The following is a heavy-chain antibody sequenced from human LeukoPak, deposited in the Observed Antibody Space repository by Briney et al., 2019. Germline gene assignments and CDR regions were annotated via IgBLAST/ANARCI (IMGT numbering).Heavy chain of an antibody. CDR2: IYYSGST. CDR3: ARVIRGVRSQNWFDP. Sequence: SETLSLTCTVSGGSISSYYCGWIRQPPGKGLEWIGYIYYSGSTNYNPSLKSRVTISVDTSKNQFSLKLSSVTAADTAVYYCARVIRGVRSQNWFDPWGQGTLVTVSS. D-gene: IGHD3-10*01. CDR1: GGSISSYY. V-gene: IGHV4-59*12. J-gene: IGHJ5*02.